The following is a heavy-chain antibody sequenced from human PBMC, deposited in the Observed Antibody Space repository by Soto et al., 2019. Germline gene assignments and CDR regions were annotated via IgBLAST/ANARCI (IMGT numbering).Heavy chain of an antibody. CDR1: GYTFTGYY. D-gene: IGHD6-19*01. V-gene: IGHV1-2*04. J-gene: IGHJ4*02. CDR3: AREIIAVAGTSFDY. Sequence: ASVKVSCKASGYTFTGYYMHWVRQAPGQGLEWMGWINPNSGGTNYAQKFQGWVTMTRDTSISTAYMELSRLRSDDTAVYYCAREIIAVAGTSFDYWGQGTLVTVSS. CDR2: INPNSGGT.